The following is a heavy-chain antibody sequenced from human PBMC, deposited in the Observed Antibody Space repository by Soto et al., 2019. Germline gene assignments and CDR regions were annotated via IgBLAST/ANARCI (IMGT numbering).Heavy chain of an antibody. CDR2: ISGSGGST. Sequence: GGSLRLSCAASGFTFSSYAMSWVRQAPGKGLEWVSAISGSGGSTYYADSVKGRFTISRDNSKNTLYLQMNSLRAEDTAVYYCAKRGDRIITMVLGAGVDVWGKGTTVTVSS. V-gene: IGHV3-23*01. CDR3: AKRGDRIITMVLGAGVDV. CDR1: GFTFSSYA. D-gene: IGHD3-10*01. J-gene: IGHJ6*04.